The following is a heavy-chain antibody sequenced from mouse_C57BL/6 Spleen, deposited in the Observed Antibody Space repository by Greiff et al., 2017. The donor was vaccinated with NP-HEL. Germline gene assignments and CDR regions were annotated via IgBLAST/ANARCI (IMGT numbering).Heavy chain of an antibody. D-gene: IGHD2-5*01. Sequence: QVHVKQPGAELVKPGASVKMSCKASGYTFTSYWITWVKQRPGQGLEWIGDIYPGSGSTNYNEKFKSKATLTVDTSSSTAYMQLSSLTSEDSAVYYCARSGTYYSNFFDYWGKGTTLTVSS. CDR2: IYPGSGST. V-gene: IGHV1-55*01. CDR3: ARSGTYYSNFFDY. J-gene: IGHJ2*01. CDR1: GYTFTSYW.